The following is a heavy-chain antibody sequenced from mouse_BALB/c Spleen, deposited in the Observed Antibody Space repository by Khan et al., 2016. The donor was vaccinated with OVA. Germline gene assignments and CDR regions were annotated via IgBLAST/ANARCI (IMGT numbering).Heavy chain of an antibody. CDR3: ARGGGGDRFLY. J-gene: IGHJ3*01. Sequence: QVQLQQSGAELVRPGVSVKISCKGSGYTFTDFTMHWVKQSHAMSLEWIGVISTYYGDANYNQKFKDKATMTVDKSSNTAYMDLARLTSEDSAIYYFARGGGGDRFLYWGQGTLVTVSA. CDR2: ISTYYGDA. CDR1: GYTFTDFT. V-gene: IGHV1S137*01.